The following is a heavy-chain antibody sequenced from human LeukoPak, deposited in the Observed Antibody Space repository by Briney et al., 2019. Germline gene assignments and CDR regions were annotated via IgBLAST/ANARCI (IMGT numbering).Heavy chain of an antibody. CDR3: AREDITMVRGVKSRYMDV. CDR2: IYYSGST. V-gene: IGHV4-39*07. J-gene: IGHJ6*03. CDR1: GGSISSSSYY. Sequence: SETLSLTCTVSGGSISSSSYYWGWIRQPPGKGLEWIGSIYYSGSTYYNPSLKSRVTMSVDTSKNQFSLKLSSVTAADTAVYYCAREDITMVRGVKSRYMDVWGKGTTVTVSS. D-gene: IGHD3-10*01.